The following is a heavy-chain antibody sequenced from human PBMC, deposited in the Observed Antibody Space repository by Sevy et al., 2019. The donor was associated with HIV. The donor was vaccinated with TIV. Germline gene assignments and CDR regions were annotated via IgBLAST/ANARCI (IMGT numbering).Heavy chain of an antibody. CDR1: GFTFSSYE. V-gene: IGHV3-48*03. J-gene: IGHJ6*02. Sequence: GGSLRLSCVASGFTFSSYEMNWVRQAPGKGLEWVSYISSSGSTIYYADSVKGRFTISRDNAKNSLYLQMNSLRAEDTAVYYCARLRIVETYYYYGMDVWGQGTTVTVSS. D-gene: IGHD3-3*01. CDR2: ISSSGSTI. CDR3: ARLRIVETYYYYGMDV.